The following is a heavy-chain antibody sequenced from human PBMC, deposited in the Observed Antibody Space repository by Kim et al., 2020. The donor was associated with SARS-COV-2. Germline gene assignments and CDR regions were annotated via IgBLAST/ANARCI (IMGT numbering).Heavy chain of an antibody. J-gene: IGHJ4*02. CDR1: GFTFSNFG. CDR2: IWYDGSNK. V-gene: IGHV3-33*01. Sequence: GGSLRLSCAASGFTFSNFGMHWVRQPPGKGLEWVAFIWYDGSNKFYADSVKGRFTISRDNSKNTLYLQMNSLRAEDTAVYYCARYGGNAYSDYWGQGTLVTVSS. CDR3: ARYGGNAYSDY. D-gene: IGHD3-16*01.